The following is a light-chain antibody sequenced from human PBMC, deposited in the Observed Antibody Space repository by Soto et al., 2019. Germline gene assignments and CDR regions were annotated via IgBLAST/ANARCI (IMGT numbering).Light chain of an antibody. J-gene: IGKJ2*01. CDR1: QSISSY. Sequence: DIQMTQSPSSLSASVGDRVTITCRASQSISSYLNWYQQKPGKAPKLLIYAASSLQSGVPSRFSGSGSGTAFTLTISSLQLEDFATYYCQQCYSTPSFGRGTKLEIK. CDR3: QQCYSTPS. CDR2: AAS. V-gene: IGKV1-39*01.